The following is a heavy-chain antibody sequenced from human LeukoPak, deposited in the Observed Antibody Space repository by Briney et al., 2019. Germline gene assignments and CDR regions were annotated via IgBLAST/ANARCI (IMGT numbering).Heavy chain of an antibody. V-gene: IGHV3-9*01. CDR2: ISWDIAGI. Sequence: PGGSLRLSCAASGFTFDDYAMHWVRQAPGKGLEWVSGISWDIAGIGYADSVEGRFTISRDHAKNSLYQQMNSLRAEGTALYYCAKGNYFDYWRRGTLVTVSS. J-gene: IGHJ4*02. CDR3: AKGNYFDY. CDR1: GFTFDDYA.